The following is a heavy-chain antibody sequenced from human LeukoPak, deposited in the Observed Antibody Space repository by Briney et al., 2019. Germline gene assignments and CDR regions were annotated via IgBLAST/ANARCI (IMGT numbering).Heavy chain of an antibody. Sequence: SETLSLTCTVSGGFIRSSTYYWGWIRQSPGKRLEWIGSIYYSGNTYYNPSLKSRLTISVDTSKNQYSLRLSSVTAEDTAVYYCATQAVAGTFEIWGQGKMVTVSS. D-gene: IGHD6-19*01. V-gene: IGHV4-39*01. CDR3: ATQAVAGTFEI. J-gene: IGHJ3*02. CDR2: IYYSGNT. CDR1: GGFIRSSTYY.